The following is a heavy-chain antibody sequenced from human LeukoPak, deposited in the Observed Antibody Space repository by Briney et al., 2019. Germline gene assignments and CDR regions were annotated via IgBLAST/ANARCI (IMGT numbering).Heavy chain of an antibody. CDR3: ARDRRGYSYGIDY. CDR1: GFTFSSYW. Sequence: GGSLRLSCAASGFTFSSYWMSWVRQAPEKGLEWVANIKQDGSEKYYVDSVKGRFTISRDNAKNSLYLQMNSLRAEDTAVYYCARDRRGYSYGIDYWGQGTLVTISS. J-gene: IGHJ4*02. D-gene: IGHD5-18*01. V-gene: IGHV3-7*01. CDR2: IKQDGSEK.